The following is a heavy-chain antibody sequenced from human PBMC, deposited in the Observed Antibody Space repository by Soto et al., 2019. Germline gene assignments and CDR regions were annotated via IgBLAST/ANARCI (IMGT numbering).Heavy chain of an antibody. J-gene: IGHJ6*02. D-gene: IGHD2-21*02. CDR2: IYYSGST. Sequence: SETLSLTCTVSGGSISSGDYYWSWIRQPPGKGLEWIGYIYYSGSTYYNPSLKSRVTISVDTSKNQFSLKLSSVTAADTAVYYRASDKPVAVVTPTSRGMDVLGQGTTVTVSS. V-gene: IGHV4-30-4*01. CDR3: ASDKPVAVVTPTSRGMDV. CDR1: GGSISSGDYY.